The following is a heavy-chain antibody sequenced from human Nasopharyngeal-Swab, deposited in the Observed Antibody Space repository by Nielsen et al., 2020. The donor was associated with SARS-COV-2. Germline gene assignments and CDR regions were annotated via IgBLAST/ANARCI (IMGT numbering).Heavy chain of an antibody. D-gene: IGHD2-2*01. CDR2: ISSSGSTI. CDR3: AKDPSSTSNNYFDY. Sequence: GESLKISCAASGFTFSDYYMSWIRQAPGKGLEWVSYISSSGSTIYYADFVKGRFTISRDNAKNSLYLQMNSLRAEDTALYYCAKDPSSTSNNYFDYWGQGTLVTVSS. J-gene: IGHJ4*02. V-gene: IGHV3-11*01. CDR1: GFTFSDYY.